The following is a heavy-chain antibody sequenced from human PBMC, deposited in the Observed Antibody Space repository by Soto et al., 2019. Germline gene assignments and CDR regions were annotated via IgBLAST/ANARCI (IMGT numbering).Heavy chain of an antibody. CDR2: IYYSGST. Sequence: SQTLSLTCTVSGGSISSSSYYWGWIRQPPGKGLEWIGSIYYSGSTYYNPSLKSRVTISVDTSKNQFSLKLSSVTAADTAVYYCARHGGTWLRGNIFDYWGQGTLVTVSS. CDR3: ARHGGTWLRGNIFDY. J-gene: IGHJ4*02. D-gene: IGHD5-12*01. CDR1: GGSISSSSYY. V-gene: IGHV4-39*01.